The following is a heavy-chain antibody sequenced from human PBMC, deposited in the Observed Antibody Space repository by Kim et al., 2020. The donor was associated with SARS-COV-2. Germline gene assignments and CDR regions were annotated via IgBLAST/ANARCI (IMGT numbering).Heavy chain of an antibody. CDR2: KKGDGSEE. CDR1: GFSFRNYW. J-gene: IGHJ4*02. D-gene: IGHD2-21*02. V-gene: IGHV3-7*01. Sequence: GGSLRLSCAASGFSFRNYWMSWVRQAPGKGLEWVAMKKGDGSEEHYVDSVKGRFTMSGEKAKNQWNLQMTGWGTDETAIYNGAPLTRVKFPGAIWGRGT. CDR3: APLTRVKFPGAI.